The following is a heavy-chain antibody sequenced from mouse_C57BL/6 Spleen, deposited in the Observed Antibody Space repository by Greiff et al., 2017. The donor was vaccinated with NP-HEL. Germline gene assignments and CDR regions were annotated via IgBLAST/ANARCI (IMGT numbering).Heavy chain of an antibody. CDR2: INPNNGGT. Sequence: VQLQQSGPELVKPGASVKISCKASGYTFTDYYMNWVKQSHGKSLEWIGDINPNNGGTSYNQKFKGKATLTVDKSSSTAYMELRSLTSEDSAVYYCARGDEGYYYGSSTFAYWGQGTLVTVSA. CDR3: ARGDEGYYYGSSTFAY. CDR1: GYTFTDYY. J-gene: IGHJ3*01. D-gene: IGHD1-1*01. V-gene: IGHV1-26*01.